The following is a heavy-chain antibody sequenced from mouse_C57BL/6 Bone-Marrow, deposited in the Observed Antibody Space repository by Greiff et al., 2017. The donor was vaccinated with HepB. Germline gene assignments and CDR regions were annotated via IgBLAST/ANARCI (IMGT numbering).Heavy chain of an antibody. CDR1: GYTFTSYW. J-gene: IGHJ2*01. D-gene: IGHD2-1*01. CDR3: VSTMVPYYFDC. Sequence: QVHVKQPGAELVRPGSSVKLSCKASGYTFTSYWMHWVKQRPIQGLEWIGNIDPSDSETHYNQKFKDKATLTVDKSSSTAYMQLSSLTSEDSAVYCCVSTMVPYYFDCWGQGTTLTVAS. V-gene: IGHV1-52*01. CDR2: IDPSDSET.